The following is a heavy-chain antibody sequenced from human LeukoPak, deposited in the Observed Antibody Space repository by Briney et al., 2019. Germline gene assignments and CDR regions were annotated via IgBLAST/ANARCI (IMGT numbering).Heavy chain of an antibody. CDR2: TYYRSKWYN. CDR1: GDSVSTTSAS. V-gene: IGHV6-1*01. Sequence: TSQTLSLTCAISGDSVSTTSASWIWIRQSPSRGLEWLGRTYYRSKWYNDYAVSVKSRININPDTSKNQFSLLLNSVTPEDTAVYYCARDRGPFDYWGQGTLVTVSS. CDR3: ARDRGPFDY. J-gene: IGHJ4*02.